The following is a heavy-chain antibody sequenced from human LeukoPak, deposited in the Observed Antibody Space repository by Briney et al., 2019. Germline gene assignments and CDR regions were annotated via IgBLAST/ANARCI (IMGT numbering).Heavy chain of an antibody. CDR1: GFTFSNFW. J-gene: IGHJ3*01. CDR2: INSDGSEG. V-gene: IGHV3-7*03. Sequence: GGSLRLSCTASGFTFSNFWMSWSRQAPGKGLEWVASINSDGSEGYYADVVKGRFTISRDNAKNSLYLQINSLRAEDTAVYYCARSSYSSSSSVWGQGTMVTVSS. CDR3: ARSSYSSSSSV. D-gene: IGHD6-6*01.